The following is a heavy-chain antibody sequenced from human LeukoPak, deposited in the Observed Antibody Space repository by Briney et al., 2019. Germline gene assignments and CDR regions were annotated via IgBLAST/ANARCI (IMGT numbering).Heavy chain of an antibody. CDR2: LSGSGSTT. J-gene: IGHJ6*03. Sequence: GGSLRLSCAASGFTFSTYAMTWVRQAPGKGLEWVSGLSGSGSTTYYADSVKGRFTISRDNSKNTLYLQVNSLRAGDTAIYYCARAPPYGGYYYYYYMDVWGKGTTVTVSS. CDR1: GFTFSTYA. CDR3: ARAPPYGGYYYYYYMDV. D-gene: IGHD4/OR15-4a*01. V-gene: IGHV3-23*01.